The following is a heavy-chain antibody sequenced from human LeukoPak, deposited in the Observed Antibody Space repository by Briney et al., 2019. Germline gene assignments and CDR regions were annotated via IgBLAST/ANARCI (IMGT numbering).Heavy chain of an antibody. CDR1: GFTFSSYS. J-gene: IGHJ4*02. D-gene: IGHD2-2*01. CDR3: ARDGQQGNYFDY. V-gene: IGHV3-21*01. CDR2: ISSSSSYI. Sequence: GGSLRLSCAASGFTFSSYSMNWVRHAPRKGLEWVSSISSSSSYIYYADSVKGRFTISRDNAKNSLYLQMNSLRAEDTAVYYCARDGQQGNYFDYWGQGTLVTVSS.